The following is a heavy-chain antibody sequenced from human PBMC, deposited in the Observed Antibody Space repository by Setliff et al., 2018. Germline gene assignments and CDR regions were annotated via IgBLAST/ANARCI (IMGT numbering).Heavy chain of an antibody. D-gene: IGHD5-18*01. J-gene: IGHJ6*03. CDR2: TIPLFGTT. CDR3: AREGVDTRSSTDYRYYMDV. CDR1: GGTFSSSD. Sequence: SVKVSCKASGGTFSSSDISWVRQAPGQGLEWMGGTIPLFGTTSYAQKFQGRVTIITDESTSTAYMEVSSLRSEDTAVYYCAREGVDTRSSTDYRYYMDVWGKGTTVTVSS. V-gene: IGHV1-69*05.